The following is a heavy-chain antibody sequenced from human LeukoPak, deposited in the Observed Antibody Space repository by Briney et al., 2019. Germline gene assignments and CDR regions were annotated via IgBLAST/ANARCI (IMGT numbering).Heavy chain of an antibody. CDR1: GYTFTSYG. D-gene: IGHD3-3*01. Sequence: ASVKVSCKASGYTFTSYGISWVRQAPGQGLEWMGWISAYNGNTNYAQKLQGRVTMTTDTSTSTAYMELRSLRSDDTAVYYCARAGQRITIFGVGRVNWFDPWGQGTLVTVSS. CDR3: ARAGQRITIFGVGRVNWFDP. CDR2: ISAYNGNT. J-gene: IGHJ5*02. V-gene: IGHV1-18*01.